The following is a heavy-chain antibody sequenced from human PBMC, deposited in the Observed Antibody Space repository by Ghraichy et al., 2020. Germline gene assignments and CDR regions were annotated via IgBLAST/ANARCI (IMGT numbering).Heavy chain of an antibody. Sequence: GGSLRLSCAASGFTFSNAWMSWVRQAPGKGLEWVGRIKSKTDGGTTDYAAPVKGRFTISRDDSKNTLYLQMNSLKTEDTAVYYCTTDLRYDSSGYYYYWGQGTLVTVSS. D-gene: IGHD3-22*01. V-gene: IGHV3-15*01. CDR3: TTDLRYDSSGYYYY. CDR2: IKSKTDGGTT. CDR1: GFTFSNAW. J-gene: IGHJ4*02.